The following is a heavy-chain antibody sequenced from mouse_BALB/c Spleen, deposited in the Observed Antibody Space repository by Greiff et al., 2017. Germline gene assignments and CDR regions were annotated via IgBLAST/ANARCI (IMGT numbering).Heavy chain of an antibody. J-gene: IGHJ2*01. CDR3: AAADIYYYGSSHY. CDR1: GFNIKDTY. CDR2: IDPANGNT. V-gene: IGHV14-3*02. Sequence: EVQLQESGAELVKPGASVKLSCTASGFNIKDTYMHWVKQRPEQGLEWIGRIDPANGNTKYDPKFQGKATITADTSSNTAYLQLSSLTSEDTAVYYCAAADIYYYGSSHYWGQGTNLTVSS. D-gene: IGHD1-1*01.